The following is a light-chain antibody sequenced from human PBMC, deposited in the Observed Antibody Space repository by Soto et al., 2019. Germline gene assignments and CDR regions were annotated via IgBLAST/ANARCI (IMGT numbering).Light chain of an antibody. CDR1: QSISSY. V-gene: IGKV1-39*01. J-gene: IGKJ5*01. Sequence: DIQMTQSPSSLSASVGDRVTITCRASQSISSYLNWYQQKPGKAPKLLIYAASSFQSGVPSRFSGSGSGTDFTLTISSLQPEDFATYYCQQSYSSLTFGQGRRLEIK. CDR2: AAS. CDR3: QQSYSSLT.